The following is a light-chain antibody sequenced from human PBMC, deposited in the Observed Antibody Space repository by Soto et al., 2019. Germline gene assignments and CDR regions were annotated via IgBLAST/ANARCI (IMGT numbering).Light chain of an antibody. V-gene: IGLV1-44*01. CDR1: SSNIGSNT. CDR2: SNN. CDR3: EAGNAGLIGFMV. J-gene: IGLJ3*02. Sequence: HSVLTQPPSASGTPGQRVTISCSGSSSNIGSNTVNWYQQLPGTAPKLVIYSNNQRPSGVPDRFSGSKSGTSASLAISGPQSEEELVYCWEAGNAGLIGFMVFAEGT.